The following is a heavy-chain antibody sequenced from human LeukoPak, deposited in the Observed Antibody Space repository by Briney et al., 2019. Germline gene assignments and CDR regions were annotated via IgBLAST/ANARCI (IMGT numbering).Heavy chain of an antibody. CDR2: ISGGGGST. Sequence: GGSLRLSCAASGFTFSSYAMSWVRQAPGKGLGWVSAISGGGGSTYYADSVKGRFTISRDNSKNTLYLQMNSLRAEDTAVYYCAKGGIAVAGSYYYYGMDVWGKGTTVTVSS. CDR3: AKGGIAVAGSYYYYGMDV. J-gene: IGHJ6*04. CDR1: GFTFSSYA. D-gene: IGHD6-19*01. V-gene: IGHV3-23*01.